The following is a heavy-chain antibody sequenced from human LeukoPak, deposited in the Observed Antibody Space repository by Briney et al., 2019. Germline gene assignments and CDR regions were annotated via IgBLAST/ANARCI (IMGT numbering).Heavy chain of an antibody. CDR1: GFTLSDYY. Sequence: GGSLRLSCAASGFTLSDYYMSGGSQAPGEGMGWGSYISSSGSTINYADSVKGGFTISRDNAKNSLYLQMNSLRAEDTAVHYSARRSYGLIWGQGTMVTVSS. J-gene: IGHJ3*02. V-gene: IGHV3-11*01. D-gene: IGHD4-17*01. CDR2: ISSSGSTI. CDR3: ARRSYGLI.